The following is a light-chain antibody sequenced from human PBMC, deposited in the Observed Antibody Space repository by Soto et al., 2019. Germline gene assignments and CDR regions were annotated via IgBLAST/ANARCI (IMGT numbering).Light chain of an antibody. Sequence: IQMTQSPSSLSASVGDRVTITCRASQGISSYLAWYQQKPGRAPKLLIYAASTLQSGVPSRFSGSGSGTEFTLTISSLQPEDFATYYCQRPGVFGPGTKVDI. CDR3: QRPGV. CDR1: QGISSY. CDR2: AAS. V-gene: IGKV1-9*01. J-gene: IGKJ3*01.